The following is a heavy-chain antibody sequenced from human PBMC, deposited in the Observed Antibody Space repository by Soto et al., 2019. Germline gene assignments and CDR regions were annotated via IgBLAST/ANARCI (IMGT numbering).Heavy chain of an antibody. Sequence: QVQLVESGGGVVQPGRSLRLSCAASGFTFSSYVMHWVRQAPGKGLEWVAVISYDGSNKDYADSVKGRFTISRDHSKNPLYLQMNSLRAEDTAVYYCATGRDPFQIAYYFDYWGQGTLVTVSS. CDR3: ATGRDPFQIAYYFDY. CDR1: GFTFSSYV. D-gene: IGHD1-26*01. V-gene: IGHV3-30-3*01. CDR2: ISYDGSNK. J-gene: IGHJ4*02.